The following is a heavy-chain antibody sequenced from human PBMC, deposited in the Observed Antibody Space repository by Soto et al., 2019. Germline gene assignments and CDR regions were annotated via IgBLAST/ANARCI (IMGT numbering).Heavy chain of an antibody. D-gene: IGHD6-13*01. V-gene: IGHV4-31*03. CDR2: IFHSGST. J-gene: IGHJ5*02. CDR3: ARGGIAGHWFDP. CDR1: NGYINSGGFY. Sequence: QVQLQESGPGLLKPSQTLSLTCNVSNGYINSGGFYWSWIRQHPGKGLEWIGYIFHSGSTLYNPSLTSRVSLPADTSKTQLSLNLRSVTVADTAVYYCARGGIAGHWFDPWGQGILVTVSS.